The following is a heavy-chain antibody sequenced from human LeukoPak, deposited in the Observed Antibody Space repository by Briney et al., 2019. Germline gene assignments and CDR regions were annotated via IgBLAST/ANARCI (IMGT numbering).Heavy chain of an antibody. D-gene: IGHD3-22*01. V-gene: IGHV4-39*07. CDR2: IYYSATT. CDR3: ARDRYDSSGYHGMDV. J-gene: IGHJ6*02. CDR1: GGSISSTYYY. Sequence: SETLSLTCTISGGSISSTYYYWGWIRQPPGKGLEWIGSIYYSATTYYNPSLKSRVTISVDTSKNQFSLKLSSVTAADTAVYYCARDRYDSSGYHGMDVWGQGTTVTVSS.